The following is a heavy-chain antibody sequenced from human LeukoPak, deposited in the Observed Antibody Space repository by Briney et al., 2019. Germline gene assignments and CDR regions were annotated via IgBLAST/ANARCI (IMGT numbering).Heavy chain of an antibody. CDR1: GGSISSYY. V-gene: IGHV4-39*01. D-gene: IGHD6-13*01. J-gene: IGHJ4*02. Sequence: PSETLSLTCTVSGGSISSYYWGWIRQPPGKGLEWIGSISYSGSTYYNPSLKSRVTISVDTSRNQFSLNLSSVTAADTAVYYCARRRQQLVVDYWGQGTLVTVSS. CDR3: ARRRQQLVVDY. CDR2: ISYSGST.